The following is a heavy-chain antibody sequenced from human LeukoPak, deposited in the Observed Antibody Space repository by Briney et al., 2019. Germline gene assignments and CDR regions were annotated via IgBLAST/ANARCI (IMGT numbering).Heavy chain of an antibody. CDR3: ARWARGVFVY. CDR2: IYYSGST. CDR1: GGSISSSSNY. D-gene: IGHD5-12*01. J-gene: IGHJ4*02. Sequence: SETMSLTCTVSGGSISSSSNYWGWIRQPPGKGLEWIGSIYYSGSTYYNPYLKSRVTRSVAKSKNQLYLKLRSATAPAAADFYYARWARGVFVYWGQGTLVTVSS. V-gene: IGHV4-39*01.